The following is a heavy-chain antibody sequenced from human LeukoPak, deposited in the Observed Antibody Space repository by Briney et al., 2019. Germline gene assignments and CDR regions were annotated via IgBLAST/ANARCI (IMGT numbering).Heavy chain of an antibody. CDR3: ARDGTAAGLYFDL. CDR2: INQNGAEK. Sequence: GGSLRLSCAASGFTFSDYYMNWVRQAPGKGLEWVGSINQNGAEKTYLDSVKGRFTISRDNPRNSLYLQMNSLRAEDTAIYYCARDGTAAGLYFDLWGQGALVTVSS. D-gene: IGHD6-13*01. CDR1: GFTFSDYY. V-gene: IGHV3-7*01. J-gene: IGHJ4*01.